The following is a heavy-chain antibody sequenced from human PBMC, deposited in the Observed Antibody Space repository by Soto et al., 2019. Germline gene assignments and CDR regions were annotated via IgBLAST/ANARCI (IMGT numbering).Heavy chain of an antibody. CDR2: LGGSGSVT. J-gene: IGHJ3*02. D-gene: IGHD4-17*01. CDR3: AKDWYGDYLDAVHI. Sequence: EVQLLESGGGLVKTGGSLRLSCSASGFTFRNYAMSWIRQAPGKGLQWISTLGGSGSVTHYADSVKGRFTISRDNAKNTLYLKISSLRVEDTATYFCAKDWYGDYLDAVHIWGKGTVVTITS. V-gene: IGHV3-23*01. CDR1: GFTFRNYA.